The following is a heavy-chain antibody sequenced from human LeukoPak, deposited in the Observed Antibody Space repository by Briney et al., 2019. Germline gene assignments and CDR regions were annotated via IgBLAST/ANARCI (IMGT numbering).Heavy chain of an antibody. V-gene: IGHV3-23*01. D-gene: IGHD1-1*01. CDR2: ITTSGNT. J-gene: IGHJ6*02. CDR1: GLTASHSVNNA. Sequence: GGSLRLSCAASGLTASHSVNNAMRWVRHAPGEGLEWVSCITTSGNTYYAASVKGRFTISRENSNNALYLHMDSLRAEDTAVYYCAKAPVWNYYYGLDVWGQGTTVTVSS. CDR3: AKAPVWNYYYGLDV.